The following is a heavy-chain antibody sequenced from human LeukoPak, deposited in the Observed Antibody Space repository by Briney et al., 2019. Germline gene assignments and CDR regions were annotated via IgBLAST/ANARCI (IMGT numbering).Heavy chain of an antibody. CDR1: GFTLSDYW. D-gene: IGHD5-18*01. CDR3: AKDPRGVDTAMVRSPYYFDY. V-gene: IGHV3-30*18. J-gene: IGHJ4*02. CDR2: ISYDGSNK. Sequence: GGSLRLSCAASGFTLSDYWMSWVRQAPGKGLEGVAVISYDGSNKYYADSVKGRFTISRDNSKNTLYLQMNSLRAEDTAVYYCAKDPRGVDTAMVRSPYYFDYWGQGTLVTVSS.